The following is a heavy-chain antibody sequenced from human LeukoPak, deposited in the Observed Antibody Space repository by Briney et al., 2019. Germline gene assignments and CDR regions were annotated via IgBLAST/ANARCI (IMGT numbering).Heavy chain of an antibody. J-gene: IGHJ4*02. CDR2: ISDNSGNT. CDR3: AKDSVGWLPYYFDY. CDR1: GFTFSSFA. V-gene: IGHV3-23*01. Sequence: GGSLRLSCAASGFTFSSFAMSWVRQAPGRGLEWVSAISDNSGNTYYADSVKGRFTISRDNSKNTLYLQMNSLRAEDTAVYYCAKDSVGWLPYYFDYWGQGTLVTVSS. D-gene: IGHD5-24*01.